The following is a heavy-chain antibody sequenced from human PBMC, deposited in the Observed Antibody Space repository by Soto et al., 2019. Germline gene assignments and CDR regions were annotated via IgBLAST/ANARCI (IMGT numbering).Heavy chain of an antibody. Sequence: QVQLVESGGGVVQPGRSLRLSCAASGFTFSSYGMHWVRQAPGKGLEWVAVISYDGSNKYYADSVKGRFTISRDNSKNTLYLQMKSLRAEDTAVYYCAKAPTRWHEDYWGQGTLVTVSS. CDR1: GFTFSSYG. CDR3: AKAPTRWHEDY. D-gene: IGHD5-12*01. J-gene: IGHJ4*02. V-gene: IGHV3-30*18. CDR2: ISYDGSNK.